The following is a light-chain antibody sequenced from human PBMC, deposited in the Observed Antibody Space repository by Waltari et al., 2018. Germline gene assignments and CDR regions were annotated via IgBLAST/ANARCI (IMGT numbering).Light chain of an antibody. CDR2: WSS. Sequence: DIVMTQSPDSLAVSLGERATINCKSSQSVLYSSNNQNYLAWYQQKPGQPPNLLIYWSSTRESGVPDRFSGSGSGTDFTLTISSRQAEDVAVYYCQQYYRTPPTFGQGTKVEIK. CDR3: QQYYRTPPT. CDR1: QSVLYSSNNQNY. V-gene: IGKV4-1*01. J-gene: IGKJ1*01.